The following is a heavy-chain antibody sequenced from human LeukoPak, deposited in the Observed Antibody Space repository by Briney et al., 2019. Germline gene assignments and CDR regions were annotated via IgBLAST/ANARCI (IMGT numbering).Heavy chain of an antibody. J-gene: IGHJ4*02. V-gene: IGHV3-30*03. CDR1: GFTFSNHA. Sequence: GGSLRLSCAASGFTFSNHAFHWVRRAPGKGLEWVAVIAYNGIHKYYADSVKGRFTISRDDSKNTVSLQMDGLRSEDTALYYCARNRVGTATINPYFDFWGQGSLVTVSS. D-gene: IGHD5-24*01. CDR2: IAYNGIHK. CDR3: ARNRVGTATINPYFDF.